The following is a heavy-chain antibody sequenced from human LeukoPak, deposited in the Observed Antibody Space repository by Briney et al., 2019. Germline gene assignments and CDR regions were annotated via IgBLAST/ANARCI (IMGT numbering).Heavy chain of an antibody. CDR2: IYSGDSHT. CDR1: GSCFTSYW. CDR3: ASYNYYDSSGYYYEWVY. J-gene: IGHJ4*02. D-gene: IGHD3-22*01. V-gene: IGHV5-51*01. Sequence: GAALKISCKGSGSCFTSYWIGWGRPLPGKGGERMGIIYSGDSHTRYSPSFQAQVTISADKSITTAYLQWSSLKASDTAMYYCASYNYYDSSGYYYEWVYWGQGTLVTVSS.